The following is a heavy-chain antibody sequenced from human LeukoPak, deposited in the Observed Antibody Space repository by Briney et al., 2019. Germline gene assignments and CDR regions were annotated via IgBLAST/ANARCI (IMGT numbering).Heavy chain of an antibody. CDR3: ARGGIAVAGYVHYFDY. V-gene: IGHV1-18*04. CDR1: GYTFTGYY. Sequence: ASVKVSCKASGYTFTGYYMHWVRQAPGQGLEWMGWISAYNGNTNYAQKLQGRVTMTTDTSTSTAYMELRSLRSDDTAVYYCARGGIAVAGYVHYFDYWGQGTLVTVSS. J-gene: IGHJ4*02. D-gene: IGHD6-19*01. CDR2: ISAYNGNT.